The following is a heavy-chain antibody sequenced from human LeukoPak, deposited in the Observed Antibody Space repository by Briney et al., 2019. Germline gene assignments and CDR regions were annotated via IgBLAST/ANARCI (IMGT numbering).Heavy chain of an antibody. D-gene: IGHD6-19*01. CDR2: MNPNSGNT. V-gene: IGHV1-8*01. Sequence: GASVKVSCKASGYTFTSYDINWVRQATGQGLEWMGWMNPNSGNTGYAQKFQGRVTMTRNTSISTAYMELSSLRSEDTAVYYCARDVAVAGVGAFDIWGQGTMVTVSS. CDR3: ARDVAVAGVGAFDI. J-gene: IGHJ3*02. CDR1: GYTFTSYD.